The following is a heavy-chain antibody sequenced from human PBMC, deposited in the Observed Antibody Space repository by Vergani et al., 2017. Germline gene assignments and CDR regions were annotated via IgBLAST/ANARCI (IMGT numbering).Heavy chain of an antibody. V-gene: IGHV1-46*01. CDR3: AREQTNAYCGGDCYPNFDY. Sequence: QVQLVQSGAEVKKPGSSVKVSCKASGGTFTSYYMHWVRQAPGQGLEWMGIINPSGGSTSYAQKFQGRVTITADESTSTAYMELSSLRSEDTAVYYCAREQTNAYCGGDCYPNFDYWGQGTLVTVSS. CDR1: GGTFTSYY. J-gene: IGHJ4*02. D-gene: IGHD2-21*02. CDR2: INPSGGST.